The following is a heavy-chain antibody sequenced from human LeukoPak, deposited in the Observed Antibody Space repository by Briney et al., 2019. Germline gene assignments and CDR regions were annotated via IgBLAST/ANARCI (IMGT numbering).Heavy chain of an antibody. CDR2: INPNSGGT. J-gene: IGHJ6*02. D-gene: IGHD6-19*01. CDR1: GYTFTGYY. CDR3: ARVGSPEYYYYGMDV. Sequence: ASVKVSCKASGYTFTGYYMHWVRQAPGQGLEWMGWINPNSGGTNYAQKFQGRVTMTRDTSISTAYMELSRLRSDDTAVYYCARVGSPEYYYYGMDVWGQGTTVTVSS. V-gene: IGHV1-2*02.